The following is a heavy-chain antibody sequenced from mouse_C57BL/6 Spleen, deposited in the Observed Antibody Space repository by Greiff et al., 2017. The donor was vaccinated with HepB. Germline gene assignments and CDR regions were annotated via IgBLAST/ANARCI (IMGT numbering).Heavy chain of an antibody. D-gene: IGHD1-1*01. CDR2: IYPGDGDT. Sequence: QVQLQQSGPELVKPGASVKISCKASGYAFSSSWMNWVKQRPGKGLEWIGRIYPGDGDTNYNGKFKGKATLTADKSSSTAYMQLSSLTSEDSAVYFGARHYYGSPWFAYWGQGTLVTVSA. J-gene: IGHJ3*01. CDR1: GYAFSSSW. CDR3: ARHYYGSPWFAY. V-gene: IGHV1-82*01.